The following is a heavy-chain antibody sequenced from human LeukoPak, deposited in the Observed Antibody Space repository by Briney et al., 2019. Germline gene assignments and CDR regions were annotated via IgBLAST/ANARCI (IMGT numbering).Heavy chain of an antibody. CDR3: ARVGTAAGWGYFDP. Sequence: PGGSLRLSCAASGFTFSSYEMNWVRQAPGKGLEWVSYISPSGSTISYADPVKGRFTTSRDNAKNSLYLQMNSLRAGDTAVYYCARVGTAAGWGYFDPWGQGTLVTVSS. V-gene: IGHV3-48*03. D-gene: IGHD6-13*01. J-gene: IGHJ5*02. CDR2: ISPSGSTI. CDR1: GFTFSSYE.